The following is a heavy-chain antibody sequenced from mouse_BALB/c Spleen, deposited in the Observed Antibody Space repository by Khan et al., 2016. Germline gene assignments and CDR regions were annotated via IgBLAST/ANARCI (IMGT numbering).Heavy chain of an antibody. V-gene: IGHV7-3*02. CDR2: IRNKANGYTT. J-gene: IGHJ2*01. Sequence: EVELVESGGGLVQPGGSLRLSCATSGFTFTDYYMSWVRQPPGKALEWLGFIRNKANGYTTEYSASVKGRFTISRDNSQSILYLQMNTLRAEDSATYYCARDWHYGERVYFDYWGQGTTLTVSS. CDR1: GFTFTDYY. CDR3: ARDWHYGERVYFDY. D-gene: IGHD1-1*01.